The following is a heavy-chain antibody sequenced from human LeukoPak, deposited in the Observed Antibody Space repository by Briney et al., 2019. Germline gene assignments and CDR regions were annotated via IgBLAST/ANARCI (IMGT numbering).Heavy chain of an antibody. D-gene: IGHD5-18*01. CDR3: AKVSEPDTAMDPTFDY. V-gene: IGHV3-23*01. Sequence: GGSLRLSCAAPGFTFSSYAMSWVRQAPGKGLEWVSAISGSGGSTYYADSVKGRFTISRDNSKNTLYLQMNSLRAEDTAVYYCAKVSEPDTAMDPTFDYWGQGTLVTVSS. J-gene: IGHJ4*02. CDR1: GFTFSSYA. CDR2: ISGSGGST.